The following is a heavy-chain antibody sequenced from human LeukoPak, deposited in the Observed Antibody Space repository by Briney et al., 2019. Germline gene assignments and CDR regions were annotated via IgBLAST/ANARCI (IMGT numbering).Heavy chain of an antibody. CDR3: AMLLAYCGGDCLGSDY. J-gene: IGHJ4*02. CDR2: INHSGST. V-gene: IGHV4-34*01. Sequence: PSETLSLTCAVYGGSFSGYYWSWIRQPPGKGLEWIGEINHSGSTNYNPSLKSRVTISVDTSKDQFSLKLSSVTAADTAVYYCAMLLAYCGGDCLGSDYWGQGTLVTVSS. CDR1: GGSFSGYY. D-gene: IGHD2-21*02.